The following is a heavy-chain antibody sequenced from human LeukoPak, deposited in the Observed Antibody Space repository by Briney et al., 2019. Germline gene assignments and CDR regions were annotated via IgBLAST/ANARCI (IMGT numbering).Heavy chain of an antibody. CDR1: GYTFTSYY. CDR2: INPSGGST. V-gene: IGHV1-46*01. CDR3: ASSWWELHEARFDY. Sequence: ASVKVSCKASGYTFTSYYMHWVRQAPGQGLEWMGIINPSGGSTSYAQKFQGRVTMTRVMSTSTVYMELSSLRSEDTAVYYCASSWWELHEARFDYWGQGTLVTVSS. D-gene: IGHD1-26*01. J-gene: IGHJ4*02.